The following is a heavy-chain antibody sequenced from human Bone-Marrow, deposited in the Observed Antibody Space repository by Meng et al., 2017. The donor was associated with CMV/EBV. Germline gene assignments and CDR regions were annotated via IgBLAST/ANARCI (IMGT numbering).Heavy chain of an antibody. Sequence: ASVKVSCKASGYTFTGYYMHWVRQAPGQGLEWMGIINPSGGSTSYAQKFQGRVTMTRDTSTSTVYMELSSLRSEDTAVYYCARVVRNYDFWSGYSDYWGQGTLVTVSS. CDR3: ARVVRNYDFWSGYSDY. J-gene: IGHJ4*02. CDR2: INPSGGST. V-gene: IGHV1-46*01. D-gene: IGHD3-3*01. CDR1: GYTFTGYY.